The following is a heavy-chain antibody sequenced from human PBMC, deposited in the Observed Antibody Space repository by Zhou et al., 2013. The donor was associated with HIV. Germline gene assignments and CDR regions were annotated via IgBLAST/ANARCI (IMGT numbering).Heavy chain of an antibody. D-gene: IGHD5-12*01. J-gene: IGHJ6*03. Sequence: QVQLVQSGAEVKKPGSSVKVSCKASGGTFSSYAISWVRQASGQGLEWMGRIIPILGIANYAQKFQGRVTITADKSTSTAYMELSSLRSEDTAVYYCARAATSLYYYYYYMDVWGKGTTVTVSS. CDR2: IIPILGIA. CDR1: GGTFSSYA. V-gene: IGHV1-69*04. CDR3: ARAATSLYYYYYYMDV.